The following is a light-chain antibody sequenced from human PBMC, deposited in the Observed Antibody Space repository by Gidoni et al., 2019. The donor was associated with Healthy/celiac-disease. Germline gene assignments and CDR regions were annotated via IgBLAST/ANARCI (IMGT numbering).Light chain of an antibody. CDR3: QQYNSYIT. Sequence: DIQMTQSPYTLSASVGDRVTITCRASQSISSWLAWYQQKPGKAPKLLIYKASSLESGVPSRFSGSGSGTEFTLTISSLQPDDFATYYCQQYNSYITFGQXTRLEIK. CDR2: KAS. CDR1: QSISSW. J-gene: IGKJ5*01. V-gene: IGKV1-5*03.